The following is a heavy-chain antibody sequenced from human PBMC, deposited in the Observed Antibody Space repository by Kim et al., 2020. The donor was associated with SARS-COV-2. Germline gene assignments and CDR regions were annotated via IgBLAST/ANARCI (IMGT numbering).Heavy chain of an antibody. CDR2: IYYSGST. CDR1: GGSISSGDYY. V-gene: IGHV4-30-4*01. CDR3: AAPLLWFDKNWGFDP. Sequence: SETLSLTCTVSGGSISSGDYYWSWIRQPPGKGLEWIGYIYYSGSTYYNPSLKSPVTISVDTSKNQFSLKLSSVTAADTAVYYCAAPLLWFDKNWGFDPWGQGTLVTVSS. J-gene: IGHJ5*02. D-gene: IGHD3-10*01.